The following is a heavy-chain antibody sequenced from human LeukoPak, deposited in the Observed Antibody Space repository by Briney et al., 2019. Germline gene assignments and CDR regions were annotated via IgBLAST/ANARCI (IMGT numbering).Heavy chain of an antibody. V-gene: IGHV3-74*01. Sequence: GGSLRLSCAASGFTFSSYWMHWVRQAPGKGLVWVSRVNNDGSSTTYAGSVKGRFTISRDNAKNTLFLQMNSQRAEDTAVYHCGRKSAGYGSNGIDYWGQGTLVTVSS. CDR2: VNNDGSST. CDR3: GRKSAGYGSNGIDY. CDR1: GFTFSSYW. D-gene: IGHD4-23*01. J-gene: IGHJ4*02.